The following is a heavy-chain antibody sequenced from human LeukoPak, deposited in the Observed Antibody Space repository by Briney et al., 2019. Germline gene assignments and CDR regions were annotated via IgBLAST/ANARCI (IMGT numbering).Heavy chain of an antibody. V-gene: IGHV4-59*01. CDR3: ASSVVPAASGAFDI. J-gene: IGHJ3*02. D-gene: IGHD2-2*01. Sequence: SETLSLTCTVSGGSISSYYWSWIRQPPGKGLEWIGYIYYSGSTNYNPSLKSRVTISVDTSKNQFSLKLSSVTAADTAVYYCASSVVPAASGAFDIWGQGTMVTVSS. CDR1: GGSISSYY. CDR2: IYYSGST.